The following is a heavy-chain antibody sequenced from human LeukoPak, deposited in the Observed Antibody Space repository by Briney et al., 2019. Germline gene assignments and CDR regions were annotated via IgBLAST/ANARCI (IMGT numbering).Heavy chain of an antibody. Sequence: ASVKVSCKASGYTFNNFAMNWVRQAPGQGLEWMGWISAYNGNTNYAQKVQGRVTMTTDTSTSTAYMELRSLRSDDTAVYYCARDERRAAYDFWSGYYFDYWGQGTLVTVSS. CDR2: ISAYNGNT. CDR1: GYTFNNFA. V-gene: IGHV1-18*01. D-gene: IGHD3-3*01. J-gene: IGHJ4*02. CDR3: ARDERRAAYDFWSGYYFDY.